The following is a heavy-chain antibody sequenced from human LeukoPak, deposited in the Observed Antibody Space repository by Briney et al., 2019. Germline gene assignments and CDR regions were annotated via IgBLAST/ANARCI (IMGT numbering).Heavy chain of an antibody. CDR2: VSGSGDKT. V-gene: IGHV3-23*01. J-gene: IGHJ4*02. D-gene: IGHD3-9*01. CDR1: GFTFSGYT. Sequence: GGSLRLSCAASGFTFSGYTMSWVRQAPGKGLEWVSAVSGSGDKTYYADSVKGRFTISRDNSKNMLYLQMNSLRADDTAVYYCARDRSRYVDYWGQGTLVTVSS. CDR3: ARDRSRYVDY.